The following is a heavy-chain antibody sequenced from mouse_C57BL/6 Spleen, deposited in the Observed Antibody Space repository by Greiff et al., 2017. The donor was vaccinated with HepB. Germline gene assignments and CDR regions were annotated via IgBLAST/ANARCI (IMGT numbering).Heavy chain of an antibody. V-gene: IGHV5-9-1*02. CDR3: TRTTVVGGYFDY. CDR1: GFTFSSYA. J-gene: IGHJ2*01. D-gene: IGHD1-1*01. CDR2: ISSGGAYI. Sequence: EVMLVESGEGLVKPGGSLKLSCAASGFTFSSYAMSWVRQTPEKRLEWVAYISSGGAYIYYADTVKGRFTISRDNARNTLYLQMSSLKSEDTAMYYCTRTTVVGGYFDYWGQGTTLTVSS.